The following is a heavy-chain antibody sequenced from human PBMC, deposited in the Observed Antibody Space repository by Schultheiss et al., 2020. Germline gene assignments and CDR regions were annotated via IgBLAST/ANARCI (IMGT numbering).Heavy chain of an antibody. CDR3: ARLRELPDY. V-gene: IGHV3-23*01. Sequence: GGSLRLSCAASGFTFSSHAMSWVRQAPGKGLEWVSAISGSGGSTYYADSVKGRFTMSRDNAKNTLYLQMNSLRAEDTAVYYCARLRELPDYWGQGTLVTVSS. CDR1: GFTFSSHA. CDR2: ISGSGGST. D-gene: IGHD1-26*01. J-gene: IGHJ4*02.